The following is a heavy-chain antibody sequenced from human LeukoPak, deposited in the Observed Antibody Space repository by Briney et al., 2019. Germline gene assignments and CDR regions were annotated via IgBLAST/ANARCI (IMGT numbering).Heavy chain of an antibody. J-gene: IGHJ5*02. CDR2: ISGSGGST. CDR3: AKDSSGITMVRGVIQPHSFWFDP. Sequence: GGSLRLSCAASGFTFSSYAMSWVRQAPGKGLEWVSAISGSGGSTYYADSVKGRFTISRDNSKNTLYLQMNSLRAEDTAVYYCAKDSSGITMVRGVIQPHSFWFDPWGQGTLVTVSS. D-gene: IGHD3-10*01. CDR1: GFTFSSYA. V-gene: IGHV3-23*01.